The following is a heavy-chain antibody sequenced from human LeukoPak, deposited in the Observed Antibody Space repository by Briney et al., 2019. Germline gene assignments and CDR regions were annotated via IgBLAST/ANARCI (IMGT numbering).Heavy chain of an antibody. J-gene: IGHJ5*02. CDR1: GGSISSGGYS. CDR2: IYYSGST. D-gene: IGHD3-22*01. V-gene: IGHV4-30-4*07. CDR3: ARTYYYDSGWFDP. Sequence: SETLSLTCAVSGGSISSGGYSWSWIRQPPGKGLEWIGYIYYSGSTYYNPSLKSRVTISVDTSKNQFSLKLSSVTAADTAVYYCARTYYYDSGWFDPWGQGTLVTVSS.